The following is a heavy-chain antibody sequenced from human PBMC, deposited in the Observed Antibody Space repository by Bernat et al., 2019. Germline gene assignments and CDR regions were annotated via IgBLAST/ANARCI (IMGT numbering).Heavy chain of an antibody. Sequence: EVQLVESGGGLVQPGGSLRLSCAASGFTFSSYEMNWVRQAPGKGLEWVSYISSSGSTIYYADSVKGRFTISRDNAKNSLYLQMNSLRAEDTAVYYCAREGPTGAFDIWGQGTMVTVSS. J-gene: IGHJ3*02. CDR3: AREGPTGAFDI. V-gene: IGHV3-48*03. CDR2: ISSSGSTI. CDR1: GFTFSSYE. D-gene: IGHD3-10*01.